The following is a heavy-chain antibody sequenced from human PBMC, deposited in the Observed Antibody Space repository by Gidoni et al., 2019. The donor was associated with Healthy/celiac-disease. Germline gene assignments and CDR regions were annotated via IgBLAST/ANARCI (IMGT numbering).Heavy chain of an antibody. Sequence: EVQLVESGGVVVQPGGNLILSCAASCFTFDVYTMHWVRQAPGKGLDWVSLISWDGSSTYYADSVKGRFTISRDNSKNSLYLQMNSLRTEDTALYYCAKDIGAAAGIAEYFQHWGQGTLVTVSS. D-gene: IGHD6-13*01. V-gene: IGHV3-43*01. J-gene: IGHJ1*01. CDR2: ISWDGSST. CDR3: AKDIGAAAGIAEYFQH. CDR1: CFTFDVYT.